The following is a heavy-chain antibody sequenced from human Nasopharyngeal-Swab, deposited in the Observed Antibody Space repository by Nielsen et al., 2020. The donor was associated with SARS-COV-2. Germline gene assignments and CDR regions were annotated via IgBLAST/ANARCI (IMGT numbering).Heavy chain of an antibody. J-gene: IGHJ4*02. Sequence: GESLKISCAASGFSFSTYTMNWVRQPPGKGLEWLSSISSDSGAKYHADSVKGRFTISRDNAKNSLYLEMNSLRAEDTAVYYCLRGDRRDYWGPGTLVSVSS. CDR1: GFSFSTYT. CDR2: ISSDSGAK. CDR3: LRGDRRDY. V-gene: IGHV3-21*01. D-gene: IGHD3-22*01.